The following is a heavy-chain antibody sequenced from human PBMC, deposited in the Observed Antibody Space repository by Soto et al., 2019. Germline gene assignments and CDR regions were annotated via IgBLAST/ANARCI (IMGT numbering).Heavy chain of an antibody. Sequence: ASVKVSCKASGYTFTSYGISWVRQAPGQGLEWMGWISAYNGNTNYAQKLQGRVTMTTDTSTSTAYMELRSLISDDTAVYYCAREPYYYDSSGPHDYYYGMDVWGQGTTVTVSS. V-gene: IGHV1-18*04. CDR1: GYTFTSYG. D-gene: IGHD3-22*01. CDR2: ISAYNGNT. CDR3: AREPYYYDSSGPHDYYYGMDV. J-gene: IGHJ6*02.